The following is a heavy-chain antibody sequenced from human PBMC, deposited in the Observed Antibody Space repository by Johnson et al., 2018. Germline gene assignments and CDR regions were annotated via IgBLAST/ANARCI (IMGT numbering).Heavy chain of an antibody. CDR3: ARGGSGYYDSSVGDAFDI. CDR2: IGTAGDT. V-gene: IGHV3-13*01. CDR1: GFTFSSYD. J-gene: IGHJ3*02. Sequence: VQLVESGGGVVQPGRSLRLSCAASGFTFSSYDMHWVRQATGKGLEWVSAIGTAGDTYYPGSVKGRFTISRENAKNSLYLQMNSLRAGDTAVYYCARGGSGYYDSSVGDAFDIWGQGTMVTVSS. D-gene: IGHD3-22*01.